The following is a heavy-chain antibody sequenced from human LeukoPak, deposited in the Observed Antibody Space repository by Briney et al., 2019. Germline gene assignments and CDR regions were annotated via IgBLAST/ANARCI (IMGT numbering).Heavy chain of an antibody. Sequence: ASVKVSCKASGYTFTSYYMHWVRQAPGQGFEWMGIINPSGGSTSYAQKFQGRVTMTRDTSTSTVYMELSSLRSEDTAVYYCARDLLSSSGSYRVSVYFDYWGQGTLVTVSS. CDR2: INPSGGST. CDR1: GYTFTSYY. J-gene: IGHJ4*02. D-gene: IGHD1-26*01. V-gene: IGHV1-46*03. CDR3: ARDLLSSSGSYRVSVYFDY.